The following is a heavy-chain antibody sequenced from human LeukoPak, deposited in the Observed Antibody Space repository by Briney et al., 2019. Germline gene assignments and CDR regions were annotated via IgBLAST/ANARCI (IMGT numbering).Heavy chain of an antibody. V-gene: IGHV4-61*02. D-gene: IGHD4-17*01. Sequence: SETLSHTCTVSGGSISSGSCYWSWIRQPAGKGLEWIVRIYTSGSTNYNPSLKSRVTISVDTSKNQFSLKLSSVTAADTAVYYCARVGTTVTTKNYYYYMDVWGKGTTVTISS. CDR1: GGSISSGSCY. CDR2: IYTSGST. CDR3: ARVGTTVTTKNYYYYMDV. J-gene: IGHJ6*03.